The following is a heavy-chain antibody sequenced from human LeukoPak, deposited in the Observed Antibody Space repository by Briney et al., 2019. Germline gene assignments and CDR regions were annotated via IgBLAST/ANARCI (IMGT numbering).Heavy chain of an antibody. V-gene: IGHV4-34*01. Sequence: PSETLSLTCAVYGGSFSGYCWSWIRQPPGKGLEWIGEINHSGSTNYNPSLKSRVTISVDTSKNQFSLKLSSVTAADTAVYYCARGLGIAVAASSEWFDPWGQGTLVTVSS. CDR3: ARGLGIAVAASSEWFDP. D-gene: IGHD6-19*01. CDR2: INHSGST. J-gene: IGHJ5*02. CDR1: GGSFSGYC.